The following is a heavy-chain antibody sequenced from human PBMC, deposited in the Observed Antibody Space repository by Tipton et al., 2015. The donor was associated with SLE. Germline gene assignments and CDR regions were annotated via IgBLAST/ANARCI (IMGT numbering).Heavy chain of an antibody. CDR3: TKHGDNFRYGY. V-gene: IGHV3-33*03. CDR2: IWYDGSNK. J-gene: IGHJ4*02. CDR1: GFTFSSYG. Sequence: SGFTFSSYGMHWVRQAPGKGLEWVAVIWYDGSNKYHADSVKGRFTISRDNAKNSLYLQMNSLRAEDTAMYYCTKHGDNFRYGYWGQGTLVTVSS. D-gene: IGHD5-24*01.